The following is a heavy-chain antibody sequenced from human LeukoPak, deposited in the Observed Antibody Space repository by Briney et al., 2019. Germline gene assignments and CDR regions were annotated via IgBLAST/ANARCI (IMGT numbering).Heavy chain of an antibody. CDR1: GGSISSGSYF. V-gene: IGHV4-61*02. J-gene: IGHJ4*02. D-gene: IGHD3-22*01. Sequence: SETLFLTCTVSGGSISSGSYFWSWIRQPAGKGLEWIGRVYTSGSTNYNPSLKSRVTMSVDTSKNQFSLKLSSVTAADTAVYYCAREGYYDSSGPCDCWGQGTLVTVSS. CDR3: AREGYYDSSGPCDC. CDR2: VYTSGST.